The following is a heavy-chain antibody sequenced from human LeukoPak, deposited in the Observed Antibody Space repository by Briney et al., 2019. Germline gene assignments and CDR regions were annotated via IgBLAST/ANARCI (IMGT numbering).Heavy chain of an antibody. V-gene: IGHV3-53*01. CDR1: GFTVSSNY. CDR3: AKIFHTDGYYLGEHLFDA. CDR2: IYSGGST. J-gene: IGHJ5*02. D-gene: IGHD3-22*01. Sequence: GGSLRLSCAASGFTVSSNYMSWVRQAPGKGLEWVSVIYSGGSTYYADSVKGRFTISRHNSKSTLYLQMNSLRAEDTAIYYCAKIFHTDGYYLGEHLFDAWGQGTLVTVSS.